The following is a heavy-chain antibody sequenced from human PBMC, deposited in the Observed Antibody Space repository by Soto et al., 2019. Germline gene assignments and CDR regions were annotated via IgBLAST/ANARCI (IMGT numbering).Heavy chain of an antibody. J-gene: IGHJ6*02. Sequence: QVQLVESGGGVVQPGRSLRLSCAASGFTFSSYGMHWVRQAPGKGLEWVAVISYDGSNKYYADSVKGRFTISRDNSKNTLYLQMNSLRAEDTAAYYCAKETITMVRGVIITAGMDVWGQGTTVTVSS. D-gene: IGHD3-10*01. CDR3: AKETITMVRGVIITAGMDV. V-gene: IGHV3-30*18. CDR2: ISYDGSNK. CDR1: GFTFSSYG.